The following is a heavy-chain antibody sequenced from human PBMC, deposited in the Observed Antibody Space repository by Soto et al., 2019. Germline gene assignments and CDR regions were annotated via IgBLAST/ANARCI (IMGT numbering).Heavy chain of an antibody. J-gene: IGHJ1*01. Sequence: PGGSLRLSCAASGFTFSSYAMSWVRQAPGKGLEWVSAISGSGGSTYYADSVKGRFTISRDNSKNTLYLQMNSLRAEDTAVYYCASQVSQDYDSSGFEYFQHWGQGTLVTVSS. CDR3: ASQVSQDYDSSGFEYFQH. V-gene: IGHV3-23*01. CDR1: GFTFSSYA. D-gene: IGHD3-22*01. CDR2: ISGSGGST.